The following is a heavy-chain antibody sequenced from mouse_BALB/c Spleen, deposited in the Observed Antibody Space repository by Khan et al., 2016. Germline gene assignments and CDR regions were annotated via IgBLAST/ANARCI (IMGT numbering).Heavy chain of an antibody. CDR3: ARFEDWDVPFDY. Sequence: EVELVESGGGLVQPGGSRKLSCAASGFTFSNFGMHWIRQAPEKGLEWVAYISSGSGTMYYADTVKGRLTIPRDNTTTTLFLQMTILRSEDTAIYYCARFEDWDVPFDYWGQGTTLTVSS. J-gene: IGHJ2*01. V-gene: IGHV5-17*02. CDR2: ISSGSGTM. D-gene: IGHD4-1*01. CDR1: GFTFSNFG.